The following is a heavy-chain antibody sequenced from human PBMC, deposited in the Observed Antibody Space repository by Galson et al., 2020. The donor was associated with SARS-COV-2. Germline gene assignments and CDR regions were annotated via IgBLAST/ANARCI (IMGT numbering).Heavy chain of an antibody. J-gene: IGHJ4*02. CDR2: FDPEDGET. CDR1: GYTLTELS. CDR3: ATISPYCSSTSCRNFDY. V-gene: IGHV1-24*01. Sequence: ASVKVSCKVSGYTLTELSMHWVRQAPGKGLEWMGGFDPEDGETIYAQKFQGRVTMTEDTSTDTAYMELSSLRSEDTAVYYCATISPYCSSTSCRNFDYWGQGALVTVCS. D-gene: IGHD2-2*01.